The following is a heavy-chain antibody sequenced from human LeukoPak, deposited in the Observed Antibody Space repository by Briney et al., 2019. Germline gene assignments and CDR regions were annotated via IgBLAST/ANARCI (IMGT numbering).Heavy chain of an antibody. CDR1: GGSLSSYY. D-gene: IGHD3-22*01. V-gene: IGHV4-59*01. CDR2: IYYSGST. Sequence: SETLSLTCTVSGGSLSSYYWGWIRQPPGKGLEWIGYIYYSGSTNYNPSLKSRVTISVDTSKNQFSLKLSSVTAADTAVYYCAREDYYDSSGYYGLRAFDIWGQGTMVTVSS. CDR3: AREDYYDSSGYYGLRAFDI. J-gene: IGHJ3*02.